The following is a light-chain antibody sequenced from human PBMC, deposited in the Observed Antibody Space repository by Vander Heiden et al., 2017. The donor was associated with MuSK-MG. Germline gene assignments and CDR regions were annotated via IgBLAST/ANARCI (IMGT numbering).Light chain of an antibody. V-gene: IGKV1-39*01. Sequence: DIQMTQSPSSLSASVGDRVTITCRTSQSISSYLNWYQQKPGKAPKLLIYAASSLQSGVPSRFSGSGSGTDFTLTISRLQPEDFATYYCQQRVLTPITFGQGTQVEVK. J-gene: IGKJ1*01. CDR3: QQRVLTPIT. CDR1: QSISSY. CDR2: AAS.